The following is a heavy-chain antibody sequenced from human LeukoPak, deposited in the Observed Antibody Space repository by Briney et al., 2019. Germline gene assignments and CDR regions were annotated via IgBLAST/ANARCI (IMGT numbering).Heavy chain of an antibody. CDR3: VRDVRSAITDS. V-gene: IGHV4-39*07. J-gene: IGHJ4*02. CDR1: GGSIISSNYD. Sequence: SETLSLTCTVSGGSIISSNYDWGWIRQPPGKGLEWIGNVEHSGTKSYDPSIKIRITFSVDISTNQFCVQWTSGTPADTAVYYCVRDVRSAITDSWGQGTLVTASS. CDR2: VEHSGTK.